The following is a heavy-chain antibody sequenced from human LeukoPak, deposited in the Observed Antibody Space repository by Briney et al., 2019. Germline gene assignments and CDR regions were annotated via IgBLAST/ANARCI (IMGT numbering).Heavy chain of an antibody. Sequence: PGGSLRLSCAASGFTFSYHYMDWVRQAPGKGLQWVARIRNRARSYTTQYAPSVRDRFTISRDDTENSLFLQTNSLNTEDTAVYFCARVGNYYDNRVFSSDAFDIWGQGTMVTVAS. D-gene: IGHD3-22*01. CDR2: IRNRARSYTT. CDR1: GFTFSYHY. J-gene: IGHJ3*02. V-gene: IGHV3-72*01. CDR3: ARVGNYYDNRVFSSDAFDI.